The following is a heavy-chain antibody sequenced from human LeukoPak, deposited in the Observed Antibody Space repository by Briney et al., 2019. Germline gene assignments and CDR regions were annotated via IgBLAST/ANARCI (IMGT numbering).Heavy chain of an antibody. CDR1: GFTFSSYG. V-gene: IGHV3-30*02. CDR3: AKSTDYYGSGSYFDY. J-gene: IGHJ4*02. CDR2: IRYDGSNK. D-gene: IGHD3-10*01. Sequence: PGGSLRLSCAASGFTFSSYGMHWVRQAPGKGLEWVAFIRYDGSNKYYADSAKGRFTISRDNSKNTLYLQMNSLRAEDTAVYYCAKSTDYYGSGSYFDYWGRGTLVTVSS.